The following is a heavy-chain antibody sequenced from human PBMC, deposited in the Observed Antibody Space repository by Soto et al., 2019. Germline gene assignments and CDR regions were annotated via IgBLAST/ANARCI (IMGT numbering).Heavy chain of an antibody. CDR1: GGSISSGDYY. D-gene: IGHD3-10*01. CDR2: IYYSGST. V-gene: IGHV4-30-4*01. J-gene: IGHJ5*02. Sequence: PSETLSLTCTVSGGSISSGDYYWSWIRQPPGKGLEWIGYIYYSGSTYYNPSLKSRVTISVDTSKNQFSLKLSSVTVADTAVYYCARIVLLGWFDPWGQGTLVTVSS. CDR3: ARIVLLGWFDP.